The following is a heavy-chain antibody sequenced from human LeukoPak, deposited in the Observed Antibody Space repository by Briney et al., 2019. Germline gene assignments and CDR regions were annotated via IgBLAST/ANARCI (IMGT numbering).Heavy chain of an antibody. CDR2: ISGRGGST. Sequence: VGSLRLSCAASGFTFSGYAMSWGRQGPGEGLEWVSGISGRGGSTYYADSVKGRFTISRDNSKNTLYLQMNSLRAEDTAVYYCAKGPNYVWGSYRPEPYFDYWGQGTLVTVPS. J-gene: IGHJ4*02. D-gene: IGHD3-16*02. V-gene: IGHV3-23*01. CDR3: AKGPNYVWGSYRPEPYFDY. CDR1: GFTFSGYA.